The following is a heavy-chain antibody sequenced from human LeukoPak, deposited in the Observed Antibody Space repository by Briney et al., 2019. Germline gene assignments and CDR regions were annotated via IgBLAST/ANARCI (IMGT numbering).Heavy chain of an antibody. D-gene: IGHD6-19*01. CDR2: ISGSGRST. CDR3: AKDHSDVPVAYFFDS. CDR1: GFTFNTYA. Sequence: GGSLRLSCAASGFTFNTYAMSWVRQAPRKGLEWVSTISGSGRSTYYADSVKGRFTISRDNSNNTLYLQMTSLSAEDTAVFFCAKDHSDVPVAYFFDSWGQGTLVTVSS. V-gene: IGHV3-23*01. J-gene: IGHJ4*02.